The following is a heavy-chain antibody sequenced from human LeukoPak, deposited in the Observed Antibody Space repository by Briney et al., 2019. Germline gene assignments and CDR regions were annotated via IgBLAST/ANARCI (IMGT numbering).Heavy chain of an antibody. CDR2: ISYDGSNK. D-gene: IGHD3-3*01. V-gene: IGHV3-30*04. CDR1: GFTFSSYA. Sequence: GGSLRLSCAASGFTFSSYAMHWVRQAPGKGLEWVAVISYDGSNKYYADSVKGRFTISRDNSKNTLYLQMNSLRAEDTAVYYCASGPPATYYDFWSGYYDYYYYGMDVWGQGTTVTVSS. J-gene: IGHJ6*02. CDR3: ASGPPATYYDFWSGYYDYYYYGMDV.